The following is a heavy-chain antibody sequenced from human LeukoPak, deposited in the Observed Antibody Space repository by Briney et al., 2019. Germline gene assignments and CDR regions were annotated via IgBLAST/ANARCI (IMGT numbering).Heavy chain of an antibody. J-gene: IGHJ3*02. V-gene: IGHV4-61*08. CDR3: ARIRYCSSTSCPKTHAFDI. D-gene: IGHD2-2*01. CDR1: GGSISSGDYY. Sequence: PSETLSLTCTVSGGSISSGDYYWSWIRQPPGKGLEWIGYIYYSGSTNYNPSLKSRVTISVDTSKNQFSLKLSSVTAADTAVYYCARIRYCSSTSCPKTHAFDIWGQGTMVTVSS. CDR2: IYYSGST.